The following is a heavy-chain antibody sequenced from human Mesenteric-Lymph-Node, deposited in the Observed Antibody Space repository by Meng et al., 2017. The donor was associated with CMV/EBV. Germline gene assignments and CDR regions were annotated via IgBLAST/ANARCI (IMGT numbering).Heavy chain of an antibody. D-gene: IGHD2-2*01. V-gene: IGHV3-74*01. CDR3: ARELGADYCSSTSCPYYYYYGMDV. CDR1: GFTFSSYW. CDR2: INSDGNST. J-gene: IGHJ6*02. Sequence: GESLKISCAASGFTFSSYWMHWVRQAPGKGLVWVSRINSDGNSTSFADSVKGRFTISRDNAKNTLYLQMNSLRAEDTAVYYCARELGADYCSSTSCPYYYYYGMDVWGQGTTVTVSS.